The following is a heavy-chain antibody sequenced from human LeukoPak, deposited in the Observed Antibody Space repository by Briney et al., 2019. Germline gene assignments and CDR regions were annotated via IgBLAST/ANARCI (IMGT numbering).Heavy chain of an antibody. J-gene: IGHJ4*02. D-gene: IGHD3-10*01. CDR3: ANQYYYGSGSPKRRYYFDY. CDR1: GFTFSSYA. CDR2: ISGSGGST. Sequence: PGGSLRLSCAASGFTFSSYAMSWVRQAPGKGLEWVSAISGSGGSTYYADSVKGRFTISRDNSKNTLQLQMNSLRAEDTAVYYCANQYYYGSGSPKRRYYFDYWGQGTLVTVSS. V-gene: IGHV3-23*01.